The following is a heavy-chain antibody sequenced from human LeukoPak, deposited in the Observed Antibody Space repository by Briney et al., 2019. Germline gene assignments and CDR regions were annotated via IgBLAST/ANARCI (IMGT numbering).Heavy chain of an antibody. Sequence: GGSLRLSCAASGFTFSSYAMHWVRQAPGKGLEWVAVISYDGSNKYYADSVKGRFTISRDNSKNTLYLQMNSLRAEDTAVYYCATWSLSGNKYSSSSPFDYWGQGTLVTVSS. V-gene: IGHV3-30-3*01. CDR3: ATWSLSGNKYSSSSPFDY. J-gene: IGHJ4*02. D-gene: IGHD6-6*01. CDR1: GFTFSSYA. CDR2: ISYDGSNK.